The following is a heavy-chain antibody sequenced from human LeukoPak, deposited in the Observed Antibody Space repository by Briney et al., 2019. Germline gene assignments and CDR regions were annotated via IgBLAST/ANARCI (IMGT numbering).Heavy chain of an antibody. CDR1: GGSISSGGYY. CDR3: AGGYYDSSGYYGFDY. J-gene: IGHJ4*02. Sequence: SQTLSLTCTVSGGSISSGGYYWSWIRQHPGKGPEWIGYIYYSGSTYYNPSLKSRVTISVDTSKNQFSLKLSSVTAADTAVYYCAGGYYDSSGYYGFDYWGQGTLVTVSS. D-gene: IGHD3-22*01. CDR2: IYYSGST. V-gene: IGHV4-31*03.